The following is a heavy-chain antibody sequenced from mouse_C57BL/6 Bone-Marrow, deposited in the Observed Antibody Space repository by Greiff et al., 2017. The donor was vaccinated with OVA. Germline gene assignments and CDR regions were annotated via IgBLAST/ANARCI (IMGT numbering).Heavy chain of an antibody. CDR3: ARCSNYAWFAY. Sequence: QVQLQQSGAELVKPGASVKLSCKASGYTFTSYWMHWVKQRPGQGLEWIGMIHPNSGSTNYNDKFTSKATLTVDKSSSTAYMQLSSLTSEDSAVYYCARCSNYAWFAYWGQGTLVTVSA. D-gene: IGHD2-5*01. J-gene: IGHJ3*01. V-gene: IGHV1-64*01. CDR2: IHPNSGST. CDR1: GYTFTSYW.